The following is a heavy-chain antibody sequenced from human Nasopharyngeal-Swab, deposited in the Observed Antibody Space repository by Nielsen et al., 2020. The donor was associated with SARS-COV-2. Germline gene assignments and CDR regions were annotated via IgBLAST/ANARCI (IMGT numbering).Heavy chain of an antibody. D-gene: IGHD6-13*01. Sequence: GASLELCWACCGFIWSSYWMHWVRQAPGKGLVWVSRINSDGSSTSYADSVKGRFTISRDNAKNTLYLQMNSLRAEDTAVYYCARAWQQLADVWGQGTTVTVSS. CDR2: INSDGSST. CDR3: ARAWQQLADV. V-gene: IGHV3-74*01. J-gene: IGHJ6*02. CDR1: GFIWSSYW.